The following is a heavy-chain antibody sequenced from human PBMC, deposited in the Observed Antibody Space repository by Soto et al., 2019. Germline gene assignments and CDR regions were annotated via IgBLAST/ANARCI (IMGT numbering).Heavy chain of an antibody. J-gene: IGHJ6*02. CDR3: TSGVSLNYYGGMDV. CDR1: GFTFSAFP. CDR2: IRTKANDAAT. Sequence: EVQLVESGGGLVQPGGSLKLSCAASGFTFSAFPIHWVRQGSGKGLEWLGRIRTKANDAATAYAASVKGRFTISRDDSNNTAYLQMNTLKTEDTAVYYCTSGVSLNYYGGMDVWGPGTTVTVSS. D-gene: IGHD2-8*01. V-gene: IGHV3-73*02.